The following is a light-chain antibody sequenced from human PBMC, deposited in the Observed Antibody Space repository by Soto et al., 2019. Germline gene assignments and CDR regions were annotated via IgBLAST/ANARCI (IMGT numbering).Light chain of an antibody. Sequence: QSELTQPASVSGSPGQSITISCTGTSSDVGGYNYVYWYQQYPGKAPTLMIYDVTYRPSGVSNRFSGSKSANTASLTISGLQAEDEADYYCSSYTSSSAYVFGTGTKLTVL. CDR3: SSYTSSSAYV. J-gene: IGLJ1*01. CDR1: SSDVGGYNY. CDR2: DVT. V-gene: IGLV2-14*03.